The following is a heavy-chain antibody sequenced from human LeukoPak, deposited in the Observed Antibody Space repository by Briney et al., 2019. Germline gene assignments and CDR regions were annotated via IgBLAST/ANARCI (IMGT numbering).Heavy chain of an antibody. Sequence: GRSLRLSCAASGFTFSSYAMHWVRQAPGKGLEWVAVISYDGSNKYYADSVKGRFTISRDNSKNTLYLQMNSLRAEDTAVYYCARDYYDSSGYYWGGWYYFDYWGQGTLVTVSS. V-gene: IGHV3-30-3*01. J-gene: IGHJ4*02. CDR2: ISYDGSNK. CDR3: ARDYYDSSGYYWGGWYYFDY. D-gene: IGHD3-22*01. CDR1: GFTFSSYA.